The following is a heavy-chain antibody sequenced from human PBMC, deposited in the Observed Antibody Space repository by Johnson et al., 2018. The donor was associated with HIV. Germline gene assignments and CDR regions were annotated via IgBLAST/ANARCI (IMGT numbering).Heavy chain of an antibody. D-gene: IGHD2-8*01. V-gene: IGHV3-13*01. J-gene: IGHJ3*02. Sequence: LEWVSAIGPAGDTYYPGSVKGRFTISRENAKNSLYLQMNSLRAEDTAVYYCARFPTYVNAFDIWGQGTMVTVSS. CDR2: IGPAGDT. CDR3: ARFPTYVNAFDI.